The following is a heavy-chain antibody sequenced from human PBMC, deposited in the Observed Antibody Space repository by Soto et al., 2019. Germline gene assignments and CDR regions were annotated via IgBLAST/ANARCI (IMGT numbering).Heavy chain of an antibody. V-gene: IGHV3-48*01. CDR2: ISSSSSTI. J-gene: IGHJ4*02. CDR3: AKEDSYDSSGYYPYYFDY. D-gene: IGHD3-22*01. Sequence: GGSLRLSCAASGFTFSSYSMNWVRQAPGKGLEWVSYISSSSSTIYYADSVKGRFTISRDNAKNTLYLQMNSLRAEDTAVYYCAKEDSYDSSGYYPYYFDYWGQGTLVTVSS. CDR1: GFTFSSYS.